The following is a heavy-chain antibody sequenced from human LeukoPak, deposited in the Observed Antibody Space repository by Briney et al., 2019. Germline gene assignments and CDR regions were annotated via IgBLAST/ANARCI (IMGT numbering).Heavy chain of an antibody. CDR1: VGTFSSYA. CDR2: IIPIFGTA. D-gene: IGHD5-24*01. V-gene: IGHV1-69*13. J-gene: IGHJ6*03. Sequence: ASVKVSCKASVGTFSSYAISWVRQAPGQGLEWMGGIIPIFGTANYAQKFQGRVTITADESTSTAYMELSSLRSEDTAVYYCARDVDGGIYYYYMDVWGKGTTVTVSS. CDR3: ARDVDGGIYYYYMDV.